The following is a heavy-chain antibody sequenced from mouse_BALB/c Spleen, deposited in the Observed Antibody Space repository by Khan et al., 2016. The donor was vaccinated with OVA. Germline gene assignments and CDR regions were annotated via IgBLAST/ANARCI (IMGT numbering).Heavy chain of an antibody. Sequence: QVQLKESGPGLVAPSQSLSITCTVSGFSLTSYGVHWVRQPPGKGLEWLGVLWAGGSTNYNSALMSRLSISKDNSKSQVFLKMNSVQTEGTTMYYCARVEDIGGQGTTLTVSS. D-gene: IGHD1-3*01. J-gene: IGHJ2*01. CDR1: GFSLTSYG. CDR3: ARVEDI. CDR2: LWAGGST. V-gene: IGHV2-9*02.